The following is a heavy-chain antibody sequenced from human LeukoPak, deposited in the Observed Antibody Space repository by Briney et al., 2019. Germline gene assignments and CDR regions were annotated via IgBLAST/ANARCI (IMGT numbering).Heavy chain of an antibody. CDR3: ARMMEATTGSY. J-gene: IGHJ4*02. Sequence: SETLSLTCTVSGGSISSSSYYWGWIRQPPGKGLEWIGSIYYSGSTYYNPSLKSRVTISVDTSKNQFSLKLSSVTAADTAVYYCARMMEATTGSYWGQGTLVTVSS. CDR2: IYYSGST. V-gene: IGHV4-39*07. CDR1: GGSISSSSYY. D-gene: IGHD1-26*01.